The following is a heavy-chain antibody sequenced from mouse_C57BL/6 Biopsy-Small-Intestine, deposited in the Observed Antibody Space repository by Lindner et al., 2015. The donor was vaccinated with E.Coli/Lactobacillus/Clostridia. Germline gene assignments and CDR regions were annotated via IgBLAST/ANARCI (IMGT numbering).Heavy chain of an antibody. CDR3: TRGYGFAY. Sequence: VQLQESGTELVGPGASVKLSCTASGFNIKDDYMHWVKQRPEQGLDWIGWIDPENGDTKYASKFKGKATFTTDTSSNTAYLQLSSLTSEDTAVYYCTRGYGFAYWGQGTLVTVSA. D-gene: IGHD2-2*01. CDR2: IDPENGDT. J-gene: IGHJ3*01. V-gene: IGHV14-4*01. CDR1: GFNIKDDY.